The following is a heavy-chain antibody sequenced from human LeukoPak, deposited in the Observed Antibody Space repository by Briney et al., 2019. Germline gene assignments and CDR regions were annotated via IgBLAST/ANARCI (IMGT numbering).Heavy chain of an antibody. D-gene: IGHD1-26*01. CDR2: IYHSGST. V-gene: IGHV4-30-2*01. Sequence: SQTLSLTCTVSGGSISSGGYYWSWIRQPPGKGLEWIGYIYHSGSTYYNPSLKSRVTISVDRSKNQFSLKLSSVTAADTAVYYCARPGATLGATSLGAPYYFDYWGQGTLVTVSS. J-gene: IGHJ4*02. CDR1: GGSISSGGYY. CDR3: ARPGATLGATSLGAPYYFDY.